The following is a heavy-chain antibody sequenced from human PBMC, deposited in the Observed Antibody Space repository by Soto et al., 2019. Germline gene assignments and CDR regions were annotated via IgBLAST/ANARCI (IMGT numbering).Heavy chain of an antibody. D-gene: IGHD3-9*01. Sequence: EVQLLESGGGLVLPGGSLRLSCAGSGFTPTTTPLSWVRQPPGKGLEWVTTISGTASRTYYVDSVKGRFFISRDNSKNTVTLKMNNLTLDDTAVYYCATSFRYFDNWGQGTRVTDSS. CDR2: ISGTASRT. V-gene: IGHV3-23*01. CDR1: GFTPTTTP. CDR3: ATSFRYFDN. J-gene: IGHJ4*02.